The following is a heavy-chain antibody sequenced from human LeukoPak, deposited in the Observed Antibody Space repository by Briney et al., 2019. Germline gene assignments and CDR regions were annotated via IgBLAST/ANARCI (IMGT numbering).Heavy chain of an antibody. V-gene: IGHV4-34*01. J-gene: IGHJ6*03. CDR3: ARGLREYSSSKYYYYYYMDV. CDR2: INHSGST. Sequence: SETLSLTCAVYGGSFSGYYWSWIRQPPGKGLEWIGEINHSGSTNHNPSLKSRVTISVDTSKNQFSLKLSSVTAADTAVYYCARGLREYSSSKYYYYYYMDVWGKGTTVTVSS. D-gene: IGHD6-6*01. CDR1: GGSFSGYY.